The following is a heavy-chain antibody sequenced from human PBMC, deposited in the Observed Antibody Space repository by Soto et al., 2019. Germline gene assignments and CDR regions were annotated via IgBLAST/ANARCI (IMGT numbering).Heavy chain of an antibody. J-gene: IGHJ2*01. D-gene: IGHD7-27*01. CDR2: ISNSGTT. CDR1: GGSISSGGYY. Sequence: QVQLQESGPGLVKPSETLSLTCTVSGGSISSGGYYRSWLRQPPGKGLEWIGYISNSGTTYYNPSLKSRVSLSVDASNSQFSLRLSFVTAADTAVYYCARGRRTGDWCFDLWGRGTLVTVSS. V-gene: IGHV4-31*03. CDR3: ARGRRTGDWCFDL.